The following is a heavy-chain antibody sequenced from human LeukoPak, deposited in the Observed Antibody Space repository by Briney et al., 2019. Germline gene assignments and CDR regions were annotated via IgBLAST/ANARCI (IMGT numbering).Heavy chain of an antibody. CDR3: AVDDYGDYPKWFDP. J-gene: IGHJ5*02. V-gene: IGHV4-34*01. CDR2: INHSGST. D-gene: IGHD4-17*01. CDR1: GGSFSGYY. Sequence: SETLSLTCAAYGGSFSGYYWGWIRQPPGKGLEWIGEINHSGSTNYNPSLKSRVTISVDTSKNQFSLKLSSVTAADTAVYYCAVDDYGDYPKWFDPWGQGTLVTVSS.